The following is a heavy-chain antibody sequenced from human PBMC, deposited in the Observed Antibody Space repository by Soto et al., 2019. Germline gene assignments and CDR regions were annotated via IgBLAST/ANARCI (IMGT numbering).Heavy chain of an antibody. D-gene: IGHD5-12*01. Sequence: GGSLRLSCAASGFTFSSYGMHWVRQAPGKGLEWVAVISYDGSNKYYADSVKGRFTISRDNSKNTLYLQMNSLRAEDTAVYYCARDPGYSGYDWPKSFYYYYGMDVWGQGTTVTVSS. CDR2: ISYDGSNK. CDR3: ARDPGYSGYDWPKSFYYYYGMDV. CDR1: GFTFSSYG. J-gene: IGHJ6*02. V-gene: IGHV3-30*03.